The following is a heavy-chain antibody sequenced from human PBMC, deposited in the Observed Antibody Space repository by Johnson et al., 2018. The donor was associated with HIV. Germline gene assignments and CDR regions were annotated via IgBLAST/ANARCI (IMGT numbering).Heavy chain of an antibody. Sequence: VQLVESGGGLVHPGGSLRLSCAASGFTVSSNYMNWVRQAPGKGLEWVSVIYSGGSTYYADSVKGRFTISRDNSKNTLYLQMNSLRAEDTAVYYCAKDDQNYYGSGSYYDAFDIWGQGTMVTVSS. CDR2: IYSGGST. D-gene: IGHD3-10*01. J-gene: IGHJ3*02. CDR1: GFTVSSNY. V-gene: IGHV3-66*02. CDR3: AKDDQNYYGSGSYYDAFDI.